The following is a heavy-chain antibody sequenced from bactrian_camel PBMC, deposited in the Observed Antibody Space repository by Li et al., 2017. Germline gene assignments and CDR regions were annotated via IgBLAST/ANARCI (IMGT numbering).Heavy chain of an antibody. CDR2: IRRDDLT. Sequence: DVQLVESGGGSVQAGGSLRLVCAPSELFYYSICMAWIRQAPGKEREAVAAIRRDDLTAYTDSVKGRFTISKDNAGNSLFLQMSNLKPEDTAEYYCAAESGVPASTPLALILSTRARGPRSPSP. V-gene: IGHV3S67*01. J-gene: IGHJ4*01. D-gene: IGHD1*01. CDR1: ELFYYSIC.